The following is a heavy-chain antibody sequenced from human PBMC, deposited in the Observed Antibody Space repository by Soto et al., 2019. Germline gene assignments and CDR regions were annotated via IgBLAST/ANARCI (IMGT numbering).Heavy chain of an antibody. Sequence: GGSLRLSCAASGFTFSSYGMHWVRQAPGKGLEWVAVISYDGSNKYYADSVKGRFTISRDNSKNTLYLQMNSLRAEDTAVYYCAKDGGLYDFKYNWFDPWGQGTLVTVSS. CDR3: AKDGGLYDFKYNWFDP. CDR2: ISYDGSNK. D-gene: IGHD3-3*01. CDR1: GFTFSSYG. J-gene: IGHJ5*02. V-gene: IGHV3-30*18.